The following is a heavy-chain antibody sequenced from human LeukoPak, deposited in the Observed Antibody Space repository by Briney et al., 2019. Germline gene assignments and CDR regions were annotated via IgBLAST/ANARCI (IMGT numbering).Heavy chain of an antibody. CDR1: AYTFTAYH. D-gene: IGHD5-18*01. V-gene: IGHV1-2*02. CDR3: AGDQEIGGYSYGYNFDY. J-gene: IGHJ4*02. Sequence: GASVKVSCKTSAYTFTAYHMHWVRQAPGQGLEWMGWVNPNSGGTNYAQKFQGRVIMTRDTSISTAYMELSRLTSDDTAVYYCAGDQEIGGYSYGYNFDYWGQGTLVTVSS. CDR2: VNPNSGGT.